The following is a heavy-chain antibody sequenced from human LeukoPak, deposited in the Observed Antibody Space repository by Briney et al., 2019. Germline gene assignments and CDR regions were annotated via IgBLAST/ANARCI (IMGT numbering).Heavy chain of an antibody. Sequence: ASLKVSCKTSGYTFTGYYMHWVRQAPGQGLEWMGWIVPANGDTNYAQKFQGRVTMTRDTSISTAFMELSRLRSDDTAIYYCARANQNYFDYWGQGTLVTVSS. CDR3: ARANQNYFDY. CDR1: GYTFTGYY. CDR2: IVPANGDT. J-gene: IGHJ4*02. V-gene: IGHV1-2*02.